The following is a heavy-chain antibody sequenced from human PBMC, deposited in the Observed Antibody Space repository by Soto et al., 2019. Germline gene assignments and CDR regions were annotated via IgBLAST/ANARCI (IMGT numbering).Heavy chain of an antibody. Sequence: QVQLVQSGAEVKKPGASVKGSCKASGYTFTSYDINWVRQATGQGLEWMGWMNPNSGNTGYAQKFQGRVTMTRNTSISTAYMELSSLRSEHTAVYYCAINSRGNYVDYVGFDYWGQGTLVTVSS. CDR2: MNPNSGNT. D-gene: IGHD4-17*01. J-gene: IGHJ4*02. CDR3: AINSRGNYVDYVGFDY. V-gene: IGHV1-8*01. CDR1: GYTFTSYD.